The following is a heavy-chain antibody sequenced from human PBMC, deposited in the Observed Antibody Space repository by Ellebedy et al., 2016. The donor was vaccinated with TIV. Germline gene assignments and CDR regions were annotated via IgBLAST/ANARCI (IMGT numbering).Heavy chain of an antibody. CDR2: ISYDGSNK. V-gene: IGHV3-30*04. CDR1: GFTFSSYA. D-gene: IGHD2-2*02. Sequence: GESLKISCAASGFTFSSYAMHWVRQAPGKGLEWVAVISYDGSNKYYADSVKGRFTISRDNSKNTLYLQMNSLRAEDTAVYYCARGLAYCSSTSCYISSHDYWGQGTLVTVSS. J-gene: IGHJ4*02. CDR3: ARGLAYCSSTSCYISSHDY.